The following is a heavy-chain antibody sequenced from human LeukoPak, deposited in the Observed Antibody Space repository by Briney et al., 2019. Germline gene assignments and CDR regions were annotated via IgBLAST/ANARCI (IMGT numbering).Heavy chain of an antibody. D-gene: IGHD5-12*01. V-gene: IGHV4-59*01. CDR3: AKASVATAVLFDS. Sequence: PSETLSLTCTVSGGSISSYFWNWIRQPPGQGLEWIGYMSNTGITKYSPSLKSRVTISADTSKNQFSLNLKSVTAADTAVYYCAKASVATAVLFDSWGQGTLVAVSS. CDR1: GGSISSYF. CDR2: MSNTGIT. J-gene: IGHJ4*02.